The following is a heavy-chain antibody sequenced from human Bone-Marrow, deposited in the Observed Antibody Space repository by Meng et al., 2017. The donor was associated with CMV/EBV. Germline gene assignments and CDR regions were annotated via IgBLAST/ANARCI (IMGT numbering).Heavy chain of an antibody. CDR3: ARLGGDVDY. CDR2: TYYRSKWNN. D-gene: IGHD3-16*01. CDR1: GDSVSSKSAA. V-gene: IGHV6-1*01. Sequence: AISGDSVSSKSAAWNWIRQSPSRGLEWLGGTYYRSKWNNEYAVSVKSRIIITPDTSKNQFSLQLNSVTPDDTAVYYCARLGGDVDYWGQGTLVTVSS. J-gene: IGHJ4*02.